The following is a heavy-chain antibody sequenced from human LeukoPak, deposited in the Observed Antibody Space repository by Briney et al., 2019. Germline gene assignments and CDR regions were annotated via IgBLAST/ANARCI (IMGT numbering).Heavy chain of an antibody. J-gene: IGHJ3*02. CDR2: ISAYNGNT. D-gene: IGHD6-13*01. CDR3: ACHSSSWYQSAFDI. Sequence: ASVKVSCKASGYTFTSYDISWVRQAPGQGLEWMGWISAYNGNTNYAQKLQGRVTMTTDTSTSTAYMELRSLRSDDTAVYYCACHSSSWYQSAFDIWGKGTMVTVSS. CDR1: GYTFTSYD. V-gene: IGHV1-18*01.